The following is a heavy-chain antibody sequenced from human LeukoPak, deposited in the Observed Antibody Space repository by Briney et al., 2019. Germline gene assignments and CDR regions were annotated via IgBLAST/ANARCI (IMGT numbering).Heavy chain of an antibody. D-gene: IGHD6-19*01. Sequence: SDTLSLTCTVSVGSISSYYWSWIRQPPGKGLECIGYIYYSGSTNYSPSRKSPVTISLATSKNQFSLKLSSVPAADTAVYYCARDSDPADTFDYWGQGTLVTASS. CDR2: IYYSGST. CDR1: VGSISSYY. J-gene: IGHJ4*02. V-gene: IGHV4-59*12. CDR3: ARDSDPADTFDY.